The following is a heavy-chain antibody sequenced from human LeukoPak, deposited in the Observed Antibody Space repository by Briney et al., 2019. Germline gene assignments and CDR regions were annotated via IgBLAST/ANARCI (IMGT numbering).Heavy chain of an antibody. J-gene: IGHJ6*03. V-gene: IGHV3-48*04. Sequence: GGSLRLSCAASGFTFSSYSMNWVRQAPGKGLEWVSYISSSSSTIYYADSMKGRFTISRDNAKNSLYLQMNSLRAEDTAVYYCARREYSSSSGYYYYYMDVWGKGTTVTVSS. CDR3: ARREYSSSSGYYYYYMDV. CDR1: GFTFSSYS. CDR2: ISSSSSTI. D-gene: IGHD6-6*01.